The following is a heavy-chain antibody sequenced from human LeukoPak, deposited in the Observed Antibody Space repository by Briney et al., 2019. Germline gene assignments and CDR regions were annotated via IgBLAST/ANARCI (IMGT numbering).Heavy chain of an antibody. Sequence: ASVKVSCKASGYTFTSYYMHWVRQAPGQGLEWMGIINPSGGSTSYAQKFQGRVTMTRDTSTSTVYMEVSSLRSEDTAVYYCAREGGYCSGGSCYVYFDYWGQGTLVTVSS. CDR1: GYTFTSYY. V-gene: IGHV1-46*01. D-gene: IGHD2-15*01. CDR3: AREGGYCSGGSCYVYFDY. J-gene: IGHJ4*02. CDR2: INPSGGST.